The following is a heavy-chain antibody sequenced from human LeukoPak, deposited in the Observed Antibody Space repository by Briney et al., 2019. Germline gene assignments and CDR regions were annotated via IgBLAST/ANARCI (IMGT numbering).Heavy chain of an antibody. D-gene: IGHD3-16*02. V-gene: IGHV1-18*01. CDR2: VSVDNGQT. Sequence: ASVKVSCKASTYISSDFGISWVRLAPGGGLEWMGWVSVDNGQTNYGHKFYGRVTMAMETSTNTASIELRGLRSDDTAIYYCARVYLYTTGWSAAYYYFMDVWGKGTTVIVSS. CDR3: ARVYLYTTGWSAAYYYFMDV. CDR1: TYISSDFG. J-gene: IGHJ6*03.